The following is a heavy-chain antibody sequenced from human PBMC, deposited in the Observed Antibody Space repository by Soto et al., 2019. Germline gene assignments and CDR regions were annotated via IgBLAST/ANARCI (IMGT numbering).Heavy chain of an antibody. D-gene: IGHD3-10*01. CDR1: GGPFSSYA. CDR3: ARGSSSSIINLFDP. Sequence: QVQLEQSGAELKKPGSSVKVSCKASGGPFSSYAINWVRQAPGQGLEWMGGITPIFGEPKYAQKFQGRVTITADIATRTAYMELSSLRSDDTAVYFCARGSSSSIINLFDPWCQGTLVTVSS. V-gene: IGHV1-69*06. J-gene: IGHJ5*02. CDR2: ITPIFGEP.